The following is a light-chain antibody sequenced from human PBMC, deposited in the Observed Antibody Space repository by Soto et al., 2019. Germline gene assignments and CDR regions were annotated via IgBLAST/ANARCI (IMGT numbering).Light chain of an antibody. CDR3: QQDYNLLT. V-gene: IGKV3D-7*01. CDR1: QSVSSSY. Sequence: PGERVTLSCRASQSVSSSYLTWYQQKPGQAPRLLIYGASTRATSIPARFSGSGSGTDFTLTISSLQPEDFAGYYCQQDYNLLTFGGGTKVEIK. J-gene: IGKJ4*01. CDR2: GAS.